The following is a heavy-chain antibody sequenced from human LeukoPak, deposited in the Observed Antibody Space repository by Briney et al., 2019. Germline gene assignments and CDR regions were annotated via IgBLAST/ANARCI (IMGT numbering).Heavy chain of an antibody. V-gene: IGHV3-74*01. J-gene: IGHJ5*02. CDR1: GFTFSSYW. CDR2: IHSDGSTI. Sequence: GGSLRLSCAASGFTFSSYWMHWVRQVPGKGLVWVSLIHSDGSTIIYADSVKGRFTISRDNAKNSLYLQMNSLRAEDTALYHCARLMVRGVKGWFDPWGQGTLVTVSS. CDR3: ARLMVRGVKGWFDP. D-gene: IGHD3-10*01.